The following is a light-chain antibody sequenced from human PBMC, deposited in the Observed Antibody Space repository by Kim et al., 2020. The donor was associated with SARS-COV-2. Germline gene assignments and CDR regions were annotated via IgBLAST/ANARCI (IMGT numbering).Light chain of an antibody. Sequence: SLSPGERATLSCGASQSVSSHFAWYQQKPGQAPRLLIYDTSDRATGIPARFSGSGSGTDFTLTISSLEPEDFAVYYCQQRSTWPVFGGGTKVDIK. V-gene: IGKV3-11*01. CDR2: DTS. CDR3: QQRSTWPV. J-gene: IGKJ4*01. CDR1: QSVSSH.